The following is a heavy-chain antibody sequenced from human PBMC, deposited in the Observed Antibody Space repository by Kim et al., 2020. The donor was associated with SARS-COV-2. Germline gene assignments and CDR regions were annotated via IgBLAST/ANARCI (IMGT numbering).Heavy chain of an antibody. CDR2: IYRGTST. D-gene: IGHD1-26*01. CDR1: GFTVTSNY. Sequence: GGSLRLSCAPSGFTVTSNYMDWVRQAPGKGLEWVSLIYRGTSTYYADSVKGRFTISRDNSKNTLYLQMNSLRVEYTAVYYCARATDSGSFPAYWGQGTLVTVSS. CDR3: ARATDSGSFPAY. V-gene: IGHV3-53*01. J-gene: IGHJ4*02.